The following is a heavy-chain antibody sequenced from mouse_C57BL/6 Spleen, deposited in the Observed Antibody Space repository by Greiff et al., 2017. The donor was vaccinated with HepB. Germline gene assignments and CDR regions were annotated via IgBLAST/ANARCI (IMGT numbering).Heavy chain of an antibody. Sequence: QVQLKESGPGLVQPSQSLSITCTVSGFSLTSYGVHWVRQSPGKGLEWLGVIWSGGSTDYNAAFISRLSISKDNSKSQVFFKMNSLQADDTAIYYCARNLGRPEYFDVWGTGTTVTVSS. CDR2: IWSGGST. J-gene: IGHJ1*03. CDR3: ARNLGRPEYFDV. D-gene: IGHD4-1*01. CDR1: GFSLTSYG. V-gene: IGHV2-2*01.